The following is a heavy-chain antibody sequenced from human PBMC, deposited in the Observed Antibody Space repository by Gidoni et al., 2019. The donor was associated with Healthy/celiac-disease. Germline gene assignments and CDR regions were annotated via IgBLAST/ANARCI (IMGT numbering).Heavy chain of an antibody. J-gene: IGHJ5*02. CDR2: IRHDGTNK. V-gene: IGHV3-30*02. CDR3: AKDRESGTYRVVNWIDP. CDR1: GFTFGSYG. D-gene: IGHD1-26*01. Sequence: QVQLVQSGGGVVQPGGSLRLSCAASGFTFGSYGMHWVRQAPGKGLEWVSFIRHDGTNKDYADSVKGRFTISRDNSKNTLYLQMNSLRAEDTAVYYCAKDRESGTYRVVNWIDPWGQGTLVTVSS.